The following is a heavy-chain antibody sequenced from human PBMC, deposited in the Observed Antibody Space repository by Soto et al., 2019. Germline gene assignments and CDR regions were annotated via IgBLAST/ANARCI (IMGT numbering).Heavy chain of an antibody. J-gene: IGHJ4*02. CDR3: ARSVKKTAQPLALDY. D-gene: IGHD2-2*01. Sequence: PSETLSLTCAVYGGSFSGYYWSWIRQPPGKGLELNGEINHSGSTNYNPSLKSRVTISVDTSKNQFSLKLSSVTAADTAVYYCARSVKKTAQPLALDYWGQGILVTVSS. CDR2: INHSGST. CDR1: GGSFSGYY. V-gene: IGHV4-34*01.